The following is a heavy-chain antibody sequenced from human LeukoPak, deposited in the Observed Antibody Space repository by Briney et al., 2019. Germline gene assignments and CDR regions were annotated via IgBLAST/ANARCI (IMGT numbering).Heavy chain of an antibody. J-gene: IGHJ4*02. V-gene: IGHV3-23*01. CDR1: GFTFNNYA. CDR3: ASYYFDSSGYHPFFDY. CDR2: ISGSGGST. Sequence: GGSLRLSCAASGFTFNNYAMTRVRQAPGKGLEWVSTISGSGGSTDFADSVKGRFTISRDNSKNTLYLQMNSLRAEDTALYYCASYYFDSSGYHPFFDYWGRGTLVTVSS. D-gene: IGHD3-22*01.